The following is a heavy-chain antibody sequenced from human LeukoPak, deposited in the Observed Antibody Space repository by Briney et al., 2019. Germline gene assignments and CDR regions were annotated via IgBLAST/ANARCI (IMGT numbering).Heavy chain of an antibody. CDR2: ISYDGSNK. J-gene: IGHJ4*02. CDR3: ARSAGGYDFLGFDY. Sequence: PGRSLRLSCAASGFTFSSYAMHWVRQAPGKGLEWVAVISYDGSNKYYADSVKGRFTISRDNSKNTLYLQMNSLRAEDTAVYYCARSAGGYDFLGFDYWGQGTLVTVSS. D-gene: IGHD5-12*01. V-gene: IGHV3-30*04. CDR1: GFTFSSYA.